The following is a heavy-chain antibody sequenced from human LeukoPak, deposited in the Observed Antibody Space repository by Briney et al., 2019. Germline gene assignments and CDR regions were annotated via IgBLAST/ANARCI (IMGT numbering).Heavy chain of an antibody. CDR2: IYYSGST. CDR3: ARGLEAVAVANWFDP. D-gene: IGHD6-19*01. J-gene: IGHJ5*02. CDR1: GGSISSSSYY. Sequence: SGTLSLTCTVSGGSISSSSYYWGWIRRPPGRGLEWIGSIYYSGSTNYNPSLKSRVTISVDTSKNQFSLKLSSVTAADTAVYYCARGLEAVAVANWFDPWGQGTLVTVSS. V-gene: IGHV4-39*07.